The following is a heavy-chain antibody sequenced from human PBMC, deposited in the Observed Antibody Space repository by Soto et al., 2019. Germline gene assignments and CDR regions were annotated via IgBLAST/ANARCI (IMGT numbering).Heavy chain of an antibody. CDR3: ARVPGP. V-gene: IGHV4-59*01. J-gene: IGHJ5*02. D-gene: IGHD7-27*01. CDR2: IYYSGSI. CDR1: GGSISSYY. Sequence: ASETLSLTCTVSGGSISSYYWRWIRQPPGQGLEWIGYIYYSGSINYNSSLKSRVTISVDTSKNQFSLKLSSVTAADTAVYYCARVPGPWRQGTLVTVSS.